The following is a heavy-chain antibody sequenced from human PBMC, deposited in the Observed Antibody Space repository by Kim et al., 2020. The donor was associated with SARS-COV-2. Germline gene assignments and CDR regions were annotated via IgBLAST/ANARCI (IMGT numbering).Heavy chain of an antibody. Sequence: ANYAQKFQGRVTITADESTSTAYMELSSLRSEDTAVYYCARELERHGGDYWGQGTLVTVSS. D-gene: IGHD1-1*01. CDR3: ARELERHGGDY. CDR2: A. J-gene: IGHJ4*02. V-gene: IGHV1-69*01.